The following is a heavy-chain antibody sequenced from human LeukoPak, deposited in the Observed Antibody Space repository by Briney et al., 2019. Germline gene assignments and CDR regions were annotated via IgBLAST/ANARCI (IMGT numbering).Heavy chain of an antibody. CDR2: INHSGST. Sequence: PSETLSLTCAVYGGSFSGYYWSWIRQPPGKGLEWIGEINHSGSTNYNPSLKSRVTISVDTSKNQFSLKLSSVTAADTAVYYCARGPRYADVWGKGTTVTVSS. D-gene: IGHD1-1*01. CDR1: GGSFSGYY. J-gene: IGHJ6*04. CDR3: ARGPRYADV. V-gene: IGHV4-34*01.